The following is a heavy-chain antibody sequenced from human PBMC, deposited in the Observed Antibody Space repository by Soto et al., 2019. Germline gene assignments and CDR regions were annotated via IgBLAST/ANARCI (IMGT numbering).Heavy chain of an antibody. V-gene: IGHV3-33*01. D-gene: IGHD3-3*01. CDR2: IWYDGSNK. CDR1: GFTFSSYG. J-gene: IGHJ4*02. CDR3: ARDGTQITIFGVVIIPADY. Sequence: GVSLRLSCSASGFTFSSYGMHWVRQAPGKGLEWVAVIWYDGSNKYYADSVKGRFTISRDNSKNTLYLQMNSLRAEDTAVYYCARDGTQITIFGVVIIPADYWGQGTLVTVSS.